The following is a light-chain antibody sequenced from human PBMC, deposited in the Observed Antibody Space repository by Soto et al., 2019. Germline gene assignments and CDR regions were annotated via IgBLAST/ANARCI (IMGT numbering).Light chain of an antibody. CDR2: KPS. Sequence: DIQMTQFPSTLSASIGDRVTITCRASQTVSSWLAWYQQKPGKAPKLLIYKPSTLETGVPSRFSGSGSGTDFTLTISSLQPDDFATYYCQQYNRYSSYTFGQGTRLEIK. J-gene: IGKJ2*01. CDR3: QQYNRYSSYT. V-gene: IGKV1-5*03. CDR1: QTVSSW.